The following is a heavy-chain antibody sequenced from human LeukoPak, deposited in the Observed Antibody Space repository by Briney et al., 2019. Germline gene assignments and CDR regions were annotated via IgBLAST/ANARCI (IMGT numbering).Heavy chain of an antibody. CDR3: ARGPHVYDFWSGYYSNWFDP. Sequence: SVKVSCKASGYTFTSYGISWVRQAPGQGLEWMGGIIPIFGTANYAQKFQGRVTITTDESTSTAYMELSSLRSEDMAVYYCARGPHVYDFWSGYYSNWFDPWGQGTLVTVSS. V-gene: IGHV1-69*05. J-gene: IGHJ5*02. CDR2: IIPIFGTA. D-gene: IGHD3-3*01. CDR1: GYTFTSYG.